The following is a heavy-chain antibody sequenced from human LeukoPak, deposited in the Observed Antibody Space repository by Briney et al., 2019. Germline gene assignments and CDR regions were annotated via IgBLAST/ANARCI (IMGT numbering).Heavy chain of an antibody. CDR1: GFSFSTYG. D-gene: IGHD3-10*01. J-gene: IGHJ4*02. CDR2: ISYDGSNK. CDR3: AKDRSRITMVRGVLDY. V-gene: IGHV3-30*18. Sequence: GGSLRLSCAASGFSFSTYGMHWVRQAPGKGLEWVAVISYDGSNKYYADSVKGRFTISRDNSKNTLHLQMNSLRAEDTAVYYCAKDRSRITMVRGVLDYWGQGTLVTVSS.